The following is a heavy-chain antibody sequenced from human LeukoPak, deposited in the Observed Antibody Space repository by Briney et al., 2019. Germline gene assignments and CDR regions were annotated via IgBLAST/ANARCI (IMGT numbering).Heavy chain of an antibody. CDR1: GGSISSSSYY. CDR2: IYYSGST. J-gene: IGHJ4*02. V-gene: IGHV4-39*07. CDR3: ARDSSYYDSSGYYVY. D-gene: IGHD3-22*01. Sequence: PSETLSLTCTVSGGSISSSSYYWGWIRQPPGKGLEWIGSIYYSGSTYYNPSLKSRVTISVDTSKNQFSLKLSSVTAADTAVYYCARDSSYYDSSGYYVYWGQGTLVTVSS.